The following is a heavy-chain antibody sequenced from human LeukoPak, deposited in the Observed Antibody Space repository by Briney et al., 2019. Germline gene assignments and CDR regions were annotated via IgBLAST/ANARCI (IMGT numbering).Heavy chain of an antibody. CDR1: GFTFRDHY. J-gene: IGHJ4*02. CDR3: AKDRRGASYYDSSGPWAY. Sequence: GGSLRLSCAVAGFTFRDHYMDWVRQAPGKGLEWVAVISYDGSNKYYADSVKGRFTISRDNSKNTLYLQMNSLRAEDTAVYYCAKDRRGASYYDSSGPWAYWGQGTLVTVSS. CDR2: ISYDGSNK. V-gene: IGHV3-30*18. D-gene: IGHD3-22*01.